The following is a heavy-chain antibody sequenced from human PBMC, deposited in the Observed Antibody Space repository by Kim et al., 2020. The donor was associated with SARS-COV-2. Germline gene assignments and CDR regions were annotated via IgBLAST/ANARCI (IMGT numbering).Heavy chain of an antibody. J-gene: IGHJ4*01. Sequence: SETLSLTCAVYGGSFSGYYWSWIRQPPGKGLEWIGEIIHSGSTNYNPSLKSRVTISVATSKNQLSLKLSSVTAAHTPVYYFARAPQARHLLRYFSWFFD. V-gene: IGHV4-34*12. CDR1: GGSFSGYY. CDR2: IIHSGST. CDR3: ARAPQARHLLRYFSWFFD. D-gene: IGHD3-9*01.